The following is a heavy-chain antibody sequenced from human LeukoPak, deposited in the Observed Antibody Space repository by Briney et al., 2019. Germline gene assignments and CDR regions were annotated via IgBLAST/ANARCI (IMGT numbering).Heavy chain of an antibody. CDR1: GFTFGDYA. V-gene: IGHV3-49*03. CDR3: TRDRGAYNLYDC. CDR2: IRSKAYGETA. J-gene: IGHJ4*02. Sequence: GGSLRLSCTASGFTFGDYAMSWIRQAPGKGLEWVGFIRSKAYGETADYAASVKGRFTISRDDSKAIAYLQMNSLKTEDTAVYHCTRDRGAYNLYDCWGQGTLVTVSS. D-gene: IGHD1-1*01.